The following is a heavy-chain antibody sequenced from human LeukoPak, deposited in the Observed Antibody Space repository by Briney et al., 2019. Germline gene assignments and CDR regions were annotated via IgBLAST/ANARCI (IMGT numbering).Heavy chain of an antibody. D-gene: IGHD5-12*01. Sequence: SETLSLTCAVYGGSFSGYYWSWIRQPPGKGLEWIGEINHSGSTNYNPSLKSRVTISVDMSKNQFSLKLSSVTAADTAVYYCARGRATARFDYWGQGTLVTVSS. J-gene: IGHJ4*02. CDR3: ARGRATARFDY. CDR2: INHSGST. CDR1: GGSFSGYY. V-gene: IGHV4-34*01.